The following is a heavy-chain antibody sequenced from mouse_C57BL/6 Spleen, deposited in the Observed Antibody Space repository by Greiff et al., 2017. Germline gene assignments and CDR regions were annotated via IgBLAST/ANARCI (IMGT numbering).Heavy chain of an antibody. CDR1: GYTFTSYW. V-gene: IGHV1-50*01. CDR2: IDPSDSYT. CDR3: ARWGYGSSPFAY. J-gene: IGHJ3*01. Sequence: VQLQQPGAELVKPGASVQLSCKASGYTFTSYWMQWVKQRPGQGLEWIGEIDPSDSYTNYNQKFKGKATLTVDTSSSTAYMQLSSLTSEDSAVYYCARWGYGSSPFAYWGQGTLVTVSA. D-gene: IGHD1-1*01.